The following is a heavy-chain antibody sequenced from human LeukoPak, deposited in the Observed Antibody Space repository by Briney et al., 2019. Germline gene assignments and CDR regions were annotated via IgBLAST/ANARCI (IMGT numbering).Heavy chain of an antibody. Sequence: LGGSLRLSCAASGITFSGDWMHWVRQAPGKGLVWVARINADGGYRRYANSVKGRFTISRDNAKNTLSLQMGSLRSEDTAVYYCARVSGPGMNEYYHLWGQGTLVTVSS. V-gene: IGHV3-74*01. CDR3: ARVSGPGMNEYYHL. CDR1: GITFSGDW. D-gene: IGHD3-10*01. J-gene: IGHJ1*01. CDR2: INADGGYR.